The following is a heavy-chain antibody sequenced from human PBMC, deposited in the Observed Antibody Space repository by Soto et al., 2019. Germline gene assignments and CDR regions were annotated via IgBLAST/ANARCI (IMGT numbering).Heavy chain of an antibody. J-gene: IGHJ6*03. CDR1: GYTFTSYD. CDR3: ARRRADSSGWYQVEGYYYYMDV. Sequence: ASVKVSCKASGYTFTSYDINLVRQATGQGLEWMGWMNPNSGNTGYAQKFQGRVTMTRNTSISTAYMELSSLRSEDTAVYYCARRRADSSGWYQVEGYYYYMDVWGKGTTVTVSS. V-gene: IGHV1-8*01. D-gene: IGHD6-19*01. CDR2: MNPNSGNT.